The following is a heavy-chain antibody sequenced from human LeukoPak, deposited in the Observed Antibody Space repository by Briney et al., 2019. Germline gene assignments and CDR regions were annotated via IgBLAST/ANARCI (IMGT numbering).Heavy chain of an antibody. D-gene: IGHD6-6*01. Sequence: GGSLRLSCSASRFTFSSYAMHWVRQAPGKGLEWVSYISGTGSTIFYADSVKGRFTISRDNAKNSLYLLMNSLRAEDTAVYYCAREASYYFDYWGQGTLVTVSS. CDR1: RFTFSSYA. CDR2: ISGTGSTI. J-gene: IGHJ4*02. CDR3: AREASYYFDY. V-gene: IGHV3-48*03.